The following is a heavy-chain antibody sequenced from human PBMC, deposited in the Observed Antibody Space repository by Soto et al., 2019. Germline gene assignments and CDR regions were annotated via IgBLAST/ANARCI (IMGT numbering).Heavy chain of an antibody. CDR3: ARDKITVLFDY. V-gene: IGHV4-34*01. J-gene: IGHJ4*02. CDR1: GGSFSGYY. Sequence: QVQLQQWGAGLLKPSETLSLTCAVYGGSFSGYYWTWIRQPPGTGLEWIGEINHSGSTNYNPSLKRRFTISVDTSQKQCSLKLTSVTAADTAVYYCARDKITVLFDYWGQGTLVTVSS. D-gene: IGHD3-10*01. CDR2: INHSGST.